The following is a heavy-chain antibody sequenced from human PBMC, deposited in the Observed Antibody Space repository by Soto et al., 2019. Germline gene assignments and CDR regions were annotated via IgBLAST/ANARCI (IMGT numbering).Heavy chain of an antibody. J-gene: IGHJ5*02. V-gene: IGHV4-59*01. Sequence: LSLTCTVSGGSISSYYWSWIRQPPGRGLEWIGYIYYSGSTNYNPSLKSRVTISVDTSKNQFSLKLSSVTAADTAVYYCARGIATDNWFDTWGQGTLVTVSS. D-gene: IGHD6-13*01. CDR2: IYYSGST. CDR1: GGSISSYY. CDR3: ARGIATDNWFDT.